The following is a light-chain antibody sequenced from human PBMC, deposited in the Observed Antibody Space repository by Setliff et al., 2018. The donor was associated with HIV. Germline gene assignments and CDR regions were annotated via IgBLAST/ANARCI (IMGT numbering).Light chain of an antibody. V-gene: IGLV2-23*02. J-gene: IGLJ1*01. Sequence: LAQPASVSGSPGQSITISCTGASSDIGSYNFVSWYQHHPGRTPKLIIFEVNRRPSEVSARFSASKSGNTASLTISDLQAEDEADYYCCSYARGYTSYVFGTGTKVTVL. CDR2: EVN. CDR3: CSYARGYTSYV. CDR1: SSDIGSYNF.